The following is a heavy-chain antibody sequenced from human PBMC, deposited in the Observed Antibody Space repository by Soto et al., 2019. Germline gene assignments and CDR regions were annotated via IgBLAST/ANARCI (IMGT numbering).Heavy chain of an antibody. V-gene: IGHV4-39*01. CDR1: GGSISSSSYY. CDR2: IYYSGST. J-gene: IGHJ5*02. D-gene: IGHD2-8*02. Sequence: QLQLQESGPGLVKPSETLSLTCTVSGGSISSSSYYWGWIRQPPGKGLEWIGSIYYSGSTYYNPSLKSRVTISVDTSKNQFSLKLSSVTAADTAVYYCARPKEDSLTRLVVTPSGGFDPWGQGTLVTVSS. CDR3: ARPKEDSLTRLVVTPSGGFDP.